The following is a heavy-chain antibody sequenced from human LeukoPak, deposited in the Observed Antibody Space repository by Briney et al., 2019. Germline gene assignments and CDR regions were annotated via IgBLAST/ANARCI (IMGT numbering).Heavy chain of an antibody. CDR2: ISYDGSNK. CDR1: GFTLSSYA. CDR3: ARDLVRTDSGEDSGPVGY. D-gene: IGHD5-12*01. Sequence: GGSLSLSRAASGFTLSSYAMHWVRQAPGKGLGWVAVISYDGSNKYYADSVKGRFTISRDNSKNTLYLQMNSLRAEVSAVYYCARDLVRTDSGEDSGPVGYWGQGTLVTVSS. V-gene: IGHV3-30-3*01. J-gene: IGHJ4*02.